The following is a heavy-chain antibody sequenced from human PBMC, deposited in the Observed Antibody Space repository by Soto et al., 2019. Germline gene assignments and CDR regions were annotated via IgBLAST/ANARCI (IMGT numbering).Heavy chain of an antibody. Sequence: PSETLSLTCTVSAGSITPSYWSWIRQPLGKALEWIGYISYRRSTNYNPSLKSRLTISIDTSKSQISLKLTSMTTADTAVYYCASSGIGGREVNTWFDPWGQGTLVTVSS. CDR2: ISYRRST. J-gene: IGHJ5*02. CDR3: ASSGIGGREVNTWFDP. D-gene: IGHD3-10*01. V-gene: IGHV4-59*01. CDR1: AGSITPSY.